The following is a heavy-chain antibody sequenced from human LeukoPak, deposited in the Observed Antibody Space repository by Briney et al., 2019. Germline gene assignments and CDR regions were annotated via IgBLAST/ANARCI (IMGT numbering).Heavy chain of an antibody. CDR1: GYTFSNYD. Sequence: ASVKVSCKTSGYTFSNYDINWVRQATGQGLEWMGWMDPNNGDTAYAQKFQDRVTFTRDKSISTVYMEVSSLRSEDTAVYYCARGRNDYESVDFPLMLYWGQGTLVTVSS. CDR2: MDPNNGDT. D-gene: IGHD3-22*01. V-gene: IGHV1-8*03. CDR3: ARGRNDYESVDFPLMLY. J-gene: IGHJ4*02.